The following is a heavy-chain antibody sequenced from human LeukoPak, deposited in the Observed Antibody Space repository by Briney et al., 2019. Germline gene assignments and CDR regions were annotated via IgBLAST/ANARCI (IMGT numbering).Heavy chain of an antibody. Sequence: PGGSLRLSYAASGFTVSSNYMSWVRQAPGKGLEWVSVIYSGGSTYYADSVKGRFTISRDNSKNTLYLQMNSLRAEDTAVYYCAREIMITFGGVIPTPYWGQGTLVTVSS. CDR1: GFTVSSNY. CDR3: AREIMITFGGVIPTPY. J-gene: IGHJ4*02. CDR2: IYSGGST. V-gene: IGHV3-66*02. D-gene: IGHD3-16*02.